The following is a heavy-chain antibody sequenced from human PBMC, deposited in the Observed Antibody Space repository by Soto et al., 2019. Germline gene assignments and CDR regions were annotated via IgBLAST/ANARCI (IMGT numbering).Heavy chain of an antibody. Sequence: QVQLVQSGAEVKKPGASVKVSCKASGYTLNNNSGISWVRQAPGQGLEWMGWINSYNGVTNNARNFQDRVALTTDASTTTAYMELRSLTSDDTAVYYCARDRQNYGSLDYWGQGTLVTVSS. D-gene: IGHD4-17*01. CDR1: GYTLNNNSG. J-gene: IGHJ4*02. CDR2: INSYNGVT. V-gene: IGHV1-18*01. CDR3: ARDRQNYGSLDY.